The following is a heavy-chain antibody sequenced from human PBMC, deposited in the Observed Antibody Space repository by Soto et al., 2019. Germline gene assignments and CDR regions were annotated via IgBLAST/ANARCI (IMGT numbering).Heavy chain of an antibody. CDR2: IYYSGTT. V-gene: IGHV4-39*07. CDR3: ARVPSP. Sequence: PETLSLTCTVSGDSITSNSYFWARIRQPPGKGLEWIGSIYYSGTTYYNPSLKSRVTISVDRSKNQFSLKLSSVTAADTAVYYCARVPSPWGQGTLVTVSS. CDR1: GDSITSNSYF. J-gene: IGHJ5*02.